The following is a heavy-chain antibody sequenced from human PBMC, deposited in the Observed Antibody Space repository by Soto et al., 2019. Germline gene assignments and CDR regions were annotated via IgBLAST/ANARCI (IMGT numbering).Heavy chain of an antibody. CDR3: FRGGVTSRTFDY. CDR2: IFPDDSDT. CDR1: GYIIKNYW. V-gene: IGHV5-51*01. Sequence: PGESLKISCKASGYIIKNYWIGWVRQMPGQGLEWMGIIFPDDSDTRYSPSFQGHVTISVEKSISTAYVQWSSLKASDSAIYYCFRGGVTSRTFDYWGQGTMVTVYS. J-gene: IGHJ4*02. D-gene: IGHD3-16*01.